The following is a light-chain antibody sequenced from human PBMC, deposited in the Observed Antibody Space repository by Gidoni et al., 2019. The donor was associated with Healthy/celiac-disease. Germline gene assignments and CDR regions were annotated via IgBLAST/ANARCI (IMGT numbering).Light chain of an antibody. J-gene: IGKJ3*01. CDR2: LGS. CDR1: PSLLHSNGYNY. Sequence: EIVMAQSPLPLPVTPGEPASISCRSRPSLLHSNGYNYLDWYLQKPGQAPQLLIYLGSNRASGVPDRFSGSGSGTEFTLKISRVEAEDVGVYYCMQALQTRGKTFGPGTKVDIK. V-gene: IGKV2-28*01. CDR3: MQALQTRGKT.